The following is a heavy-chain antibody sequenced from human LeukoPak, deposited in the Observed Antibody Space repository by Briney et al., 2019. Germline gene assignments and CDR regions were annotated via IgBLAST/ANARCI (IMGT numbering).Heavy chain of an antibody. CDR3: ARDLTIAAAGIGY. D-gene: IGHD6-13*01. CDR2: IYYSGST. CDR1: GGSISSYY. J-gene: IGHJ4*02. Sequence: SETLSLTCTVSGGSISSYYWSWIRQPPGKGLEWIEYIYYSGSTNYNPSLKSRVTISVDTSKNQFSLNLHSVTSGDTAVYYCARDLTIAAAGIGYWGQGTLVTVSS. V-gene: IGHV4-59*01.